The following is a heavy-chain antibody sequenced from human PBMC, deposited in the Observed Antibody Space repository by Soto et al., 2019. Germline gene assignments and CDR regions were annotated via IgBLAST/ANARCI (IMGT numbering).Heavy chain of an antibody. V-gene: IGHV1-69*02. CDR3: EMAQGPRMDY. CDR1: GGTFSSYT. D-gene: IGHD2-15*01. CDR2: IIPILGIA. J-gene: IGHJ4*02. Sequence: QVQLVQSGAEVKKPGSSVKVSCKASGGTFSSYTISWVRQAPGQGLEWMGRIIPILGIANYAQKFQGRVTIIADKSTSTAYMELSSLRSEDTAVYYCEMAQGPRMDYWGQGTLVTVSS.